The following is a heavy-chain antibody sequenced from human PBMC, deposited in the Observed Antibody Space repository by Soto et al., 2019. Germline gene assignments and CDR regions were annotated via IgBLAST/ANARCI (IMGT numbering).Heavy chain of an antibody. CDR2: ISYDGSNK. Sequence: SCAASGFTFSSYAMHWVRQAPGKGLEWVAVISYDGSNKYYADSVKGRFTISRDNSKTTLYLQMNSLRAEDTAVYYCARDPESGWLDYWGQGTLVTVSS. V-gene: IGHV3-30-3*01. J-gene: IGHJ4*02. D-gene: IGHD6-19*01. CDR3: ARDPESGWLDY. CDR1: GFTFSSYA.